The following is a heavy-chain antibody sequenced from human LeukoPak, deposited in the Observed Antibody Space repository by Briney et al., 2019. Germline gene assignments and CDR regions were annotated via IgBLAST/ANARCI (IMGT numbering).Heavy chain of an antibody. J-gene: IGHJ4*02. CDR2: IYYSGST. D-gene: IGHD6-13*01. V-gene: IGHV4-59*01. CDR3: AIAAAGGGFGYDY. Sequence: SETLSLTCTVSGGSISSYYWSWIRQPPGKGLEWIGYIYYSGSTNYNPSLKSRVTISVDTSKNQFSLKLSSVTAADTAVYYCAIAAAGGGFGYDYRGQGTLVTVSS. CDR1: GGSISSYY.